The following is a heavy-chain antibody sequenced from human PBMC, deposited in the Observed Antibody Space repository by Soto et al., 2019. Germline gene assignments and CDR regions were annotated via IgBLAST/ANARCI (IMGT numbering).Heavy chain of an antibody. D-gene: IGHD3-10*01. J-gene: IGHJ6*02. V-gene: IGHV3-21*01. CDR1: GLTVKIYI. CDR3: VRAGHVFDVHYYGMDL. CDR2: ISSSGTYI. Sequence: KTWWSMRLACASCGLTVKIYIVDWVRQDPEKGLEWVSSISSSGTYIYYADSVKGRFAISRDNANNVMYLQMDTLRAEDTAVYYCVRAGHVFDVHYYGMDLWGQGTTVTVSS.